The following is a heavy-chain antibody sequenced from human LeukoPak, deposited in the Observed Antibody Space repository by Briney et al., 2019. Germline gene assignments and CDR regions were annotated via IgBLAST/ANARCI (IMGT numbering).Heavy chain of an antibody. Sequence: GESLEISCKGSGYSFTSYWIGWVRQMPGKGLEWMGIIYPGDSDTRYRPSFQGQVTISADKSISTAYLQWSSLKASDTAMYYCARHMYSSGWYLIIDYWGQGTLVTVSS. CDR3: ARHMYSSGWYLIIDY. D-gene: IGHD6-19*01. V-gene: IGHV5-51*01. CDR2: IYPGDSDT. J-gene: IGHJ4*02. CDR1: GYSFTSYW.